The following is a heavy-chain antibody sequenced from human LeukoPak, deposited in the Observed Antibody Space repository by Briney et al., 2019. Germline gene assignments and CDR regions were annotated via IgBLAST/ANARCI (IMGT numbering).Heavy chain of an antibody. CDR1: GFTFSSYW. D-gene: IGHD5-18*01. V-gene: IGHV4-34*01. CDR3: ARRRYSYGY. Sequence: GSLRLSRAASGFTFSSYWMNWARQPPGKGLEWIGEINHSGSTNYNPSLKSRVTISVDTSKNQFSLKLSSVTAADTAVYYCARRRYSYGYWGQGTLVTVSS. CDR2: INHSGST. J-gene: IGHJ4*02.